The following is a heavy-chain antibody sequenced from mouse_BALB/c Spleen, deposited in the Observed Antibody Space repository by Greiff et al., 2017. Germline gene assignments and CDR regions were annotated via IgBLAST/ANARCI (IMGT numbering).Heavy chain of an antibody. D-gene: IGHD1-2*01. V-gene: IGHV5-9-4*01. CDR3: ARVGTTAHAMDY. CDR1: GFTFSSYA. J-gene: IGHJ4*01. Sequence: EVQGVESGGGLVKPGGSLKLSCAASGFTFSSYAMSWVRQSPEKRLEWVAEISSGGSYTYYPDTVTGRFTISRDNAKNTLYLEMSSLRSEDTAMYYCARVGTTAHAMDYWGQGTSVTVSS. CDR2: ISSGGSYT.